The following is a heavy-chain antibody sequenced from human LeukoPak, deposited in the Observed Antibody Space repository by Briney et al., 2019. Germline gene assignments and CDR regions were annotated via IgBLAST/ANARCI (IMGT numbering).Heavy chain of an antibody. CDR3: AKAMNYLDAFDI. J-gene: IGHJ3*02. CDR1: GFTFSLYA. Sequence: PGGSLRLSCAASGFTFSLYAMSWVRQAPGKGLEWVSAISGSGASTHFADSVEGRFTISRDNSKNTLYLQMDSLRAEDTARYYCAKAMNYLDAFDIWGLGTLVTVSP. D-gene: IGHD3-10*01. V-gene: IGHV3-23*01. CDR2: ISGSGAST.